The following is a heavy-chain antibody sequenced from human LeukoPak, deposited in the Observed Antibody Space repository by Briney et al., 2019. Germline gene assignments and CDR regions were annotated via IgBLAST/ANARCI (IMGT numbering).Heavy chain of an antibody. D-gene: IGHD6-13*01. CDR3: ARVSGSSWYGDYYYYGMDV. Sequence: SETLSLTCTVSGGSISSSSYYWGWIRQPPGKGLEWIGSIYYSGSTYYNPSLKSRVTISVDTSKNQFSLKLSSVTAADTAEYYCARVSGSSWYGDYYYYGMDVWGQGTTVTVSS. CDR2: IYYSGST. J-gene: IGHJ6*02. CDR1: GGSISSSSYY. V-gene: IGHV4-39*07.